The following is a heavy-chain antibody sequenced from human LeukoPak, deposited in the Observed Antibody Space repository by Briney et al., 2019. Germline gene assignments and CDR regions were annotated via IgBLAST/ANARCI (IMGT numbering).Heavy chain of an antibody. CDR2: ITSDGGT. V-gene: IGHV3-23*01. CDR1: GFAFSSFP. CDR3: AKPIYCSSTSCRVFDY. J-gene: IGHJ4*02. D-gene: IGHD2-2*01. Sequence: PGGSLRLSCVASGFAFSSFPMSWVRQAPGKGLEWVSAITSDGGTYYADSVKGRFTISRDNSRNTLYLQMNTLRAEDTAVYYCAKPIYCSSTSCRVFDYWGQGTLVTVSS.